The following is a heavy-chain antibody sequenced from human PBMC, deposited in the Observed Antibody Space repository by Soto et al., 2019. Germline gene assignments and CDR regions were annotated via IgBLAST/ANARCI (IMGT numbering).Heavy chain of an antibody. D-gene: IGHD3-9*01. CDR1: GFTFSSFS. Sequence: GGSLRLSCAASGFTFSSFSMNWVRQAPGKGLEWVSYISSSSSTIYYADSVKGRFTISRDNAKNSLYLQMNNLRAEDTAVYYCAREDILTGNYWGQGTLVTVSS. CDR2: ISSSSSTI. CDR3: AREDILTGNY. J-gene: IGHJ4*02. V-gene: IGHV3-48*01.